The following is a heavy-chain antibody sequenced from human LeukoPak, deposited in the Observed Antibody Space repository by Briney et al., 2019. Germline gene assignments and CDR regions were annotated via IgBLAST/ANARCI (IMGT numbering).Heavy chain of an antibody. Sequence: QAGGSLRLSCAASGFTFSSHSMNWVRQAPGKGLEWVSAISGSGGSTYYADSVKGRFTISRDNSKNTLYLQMNSLRAEDTAVYYCAARGYSYGYEAYWGQGTLVTVSS. CDR1: GFTFSSHS. D-gene: IGHD5-18*01. CDR2: ISGSGGST. CDR3: AARGYSYGYEAY. V-gene: IGHV3-23*01. J-gene: IGHJ4*02.